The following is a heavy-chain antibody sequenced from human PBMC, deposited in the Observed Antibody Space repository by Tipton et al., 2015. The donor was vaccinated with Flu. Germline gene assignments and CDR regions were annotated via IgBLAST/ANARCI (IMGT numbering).Heavy chain of an antibody. CDR1: GGSIRGYY. J-gene: IGHJ4*02. V-gene: IGHV4-59*01. CDR3: ARGPPGPSIRAYYFDI. CDR2: VYYTGST. D-gene: IGHD2-21*01. Sequence: GLVKPSETLSLTCTVSGGSIRGYYWNWIRQFPGKGLEWIGFVYYTGSTNYKSSLKSRVTISTDTSTNQVSLKMNSVIAADTAVNYCARGPPGPSIRAYYFDIWGQGALVTVSS.